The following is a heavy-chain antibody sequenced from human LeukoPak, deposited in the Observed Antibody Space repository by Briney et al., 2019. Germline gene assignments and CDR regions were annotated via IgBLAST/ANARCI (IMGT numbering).Heavy chain of an antibody. J-gene: IGHJ6*02. CDR2: VNRDGSET. V-gene: IGHV3-7*03. CDR1: GFIVSSNY. CDR3: ARNNGMDV. Sequence: GGSLRLSCAASGFIVSSNYMSWVRQVPGRGPEWVANVNRDGSETYYLDSVKGRFTISKDNAKNSLYLQMNSLRAEDTALYHCARNNGMDVWGQGTTVIVSS.